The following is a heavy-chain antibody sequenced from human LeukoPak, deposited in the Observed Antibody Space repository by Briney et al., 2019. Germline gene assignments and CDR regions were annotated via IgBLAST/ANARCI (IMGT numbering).Heavy chain of an antibody. CDR2: INPNSGDT. Sequence: ASVKVSCKAPGYTFTGYYMHWVRQAPGQGLEWMGWINPNSGDTNYAQNFQGRVTMTRDTSIRTAYLELSGLRSDDTAVYYCAKNPYEYYFDYWGQGTLVTVSS. CDR3: AKNPYEYYFDY. CDR1: GYTFTGYY. J-gene: IGHJ4*02. V-gene: IGHV1-2*02. D-gene: IGHD5-12*01.